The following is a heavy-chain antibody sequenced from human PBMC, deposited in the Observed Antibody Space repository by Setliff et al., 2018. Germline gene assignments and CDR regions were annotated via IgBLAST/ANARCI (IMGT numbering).Heavy chain of an antibody. CDR1: GGSISSYY. D-gene: IGHD2-15*01. J-gene: IGHJ4*02. V-gene: IGHV4-39*07. Sequence: SETLSLTCTVSGGSISSYYWGWIRQPPGGGPEWIGIIYHDGRAYYSTSLKSRVNLSLDMSKTQFSLHLNSVTAADTAVYYCMRQVGGGLWYFDYWGQGILVTVSS. CDR3: MRQVGGGLWYFDY. CDR2: IYHDGRA.